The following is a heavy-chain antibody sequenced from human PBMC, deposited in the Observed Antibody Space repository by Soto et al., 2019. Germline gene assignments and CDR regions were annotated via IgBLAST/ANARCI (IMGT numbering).Heavy chain of an antibody. CDR3: ARSKVDTAMATEFDY. J-gene: IGHJ4*02. D-gene: IGHD5-18*01. V-gene: IGHV1-18*01. Sequence: QVKLVQSRAEVKKPGASVKVSCKASGYTFTSYGISWVRQAPGQGLEWMGWISAYNGNTNYAQKLQGRVTMTTDTSTSTAYMELRSLRSDDTAVYYCARSKVDTAMATEFDYWGQGTLVTVSS. CDR2: ISAYNGNT. CDR1: GYTFTSYG.